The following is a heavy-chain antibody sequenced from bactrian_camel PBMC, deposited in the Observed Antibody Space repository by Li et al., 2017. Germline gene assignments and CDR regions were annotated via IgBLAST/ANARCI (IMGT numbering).Heavy chain of an antibody. V-gene: IGHV3S35*01. Sequence: DVQLVESGGDLVQPGGSLRLSCSGSGFTFSEWTMFWVRQAPGKGLEWVAFVNWGGTTIDYADSVKGRFAASRANDEDTLYLQMNSLKPEDTAVYYCVKPNPDARGGFDHWGQGTQVTV. CDR3: VKPNPDARGGFDH. J-gene: IGHJ4*01. CDR2: VNWGGTTI. D-gene: IGHD1*01. CDR1: GFTFSEWT.